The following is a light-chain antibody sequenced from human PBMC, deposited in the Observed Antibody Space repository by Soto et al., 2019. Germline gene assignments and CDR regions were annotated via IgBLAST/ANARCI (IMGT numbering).Light chain of an antibody. J-gene: IGKJ5*01. V-gene: IGKV3-11*01. CDR1: QSVSSY. Sequence: EIVLTQSPATLSLSPGEKANLCCRSSQSVSSYLAWYQQKPGQAPRLLIYDASNRATGIPARFSGSGSGTDFTPTISSLEPEDFAVYYCQQRSNWPSITFGQGTRLEIK. CDR2: DAS. CDR3: QQRSNWPSIT.